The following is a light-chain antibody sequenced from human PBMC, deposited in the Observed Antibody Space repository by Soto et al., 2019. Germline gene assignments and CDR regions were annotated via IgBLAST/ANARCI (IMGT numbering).Light chain of an antibody. CDR2: SNN. V-gene: IGLV1-44*01. J-gene: IGLJ2*01. Sequence: QSVLTQPPSASGTPGQRVTISCSGGSSNIGSNTVNWYQQLPGTAPKLVIYSNNQRPSGVPDRFSGSKSGTSASLAISGLHSEDEADYYCVAWDDSLNGYVVFGGGTKITVL. CDR3: VAWDDSLNGYVV. CDR1: SSNIGSNT.